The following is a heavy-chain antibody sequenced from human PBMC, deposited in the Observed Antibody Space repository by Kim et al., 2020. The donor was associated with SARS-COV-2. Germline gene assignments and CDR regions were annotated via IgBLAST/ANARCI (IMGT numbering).Heavy chain of an antibody. Sequence: SETLSLTCAVSGDSFSGYYWNWIRQSPGKGLEWVGEVNHSGNTISNSSPGSRVNIIVDASTNQFPLWLTSVTAADTAAYYCARRLNLERIGRWCWFDYWG. J-gene: IGHJ5*01. CDR1: GDSFSGYY. CDR2: VNHSGNT. V-gene: IGHV4-34*01. D-gene: IGHD3-3*01. CDR3: ARRLNLERIGRWCWFDY.